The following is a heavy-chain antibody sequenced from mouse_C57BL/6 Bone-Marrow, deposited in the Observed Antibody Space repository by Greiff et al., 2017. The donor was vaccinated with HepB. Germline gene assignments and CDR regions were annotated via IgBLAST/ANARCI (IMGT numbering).Heavy chain of an antibody. Sequence: EVQRVESGGGLVKPGGSLKLSCAASGFTFSSYTMSWVRQTPEKRLEWVATISGGGGNTYYPDSVKGRFTISRDNAKNTLYLQMSSLRSEDTALYYCARREGYYGSSFYYFDYWGQGTTLTVSS. D-gene: IGHD1-1*01. CDR1: GFTFSSYT. CDR2: ISGGGGNT. V-gene: IGHV5-9*01. CDR3: ARREGYYGSSFYYFDY. J-gene: IGHJ2*01.